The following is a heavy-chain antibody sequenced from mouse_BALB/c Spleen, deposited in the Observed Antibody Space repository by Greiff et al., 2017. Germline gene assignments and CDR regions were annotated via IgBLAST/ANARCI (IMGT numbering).Heavy chain of an antibody. CDR3: ATGRH. J-gene: IGHJ3*01. Sequence: EVKLQESGAELVKPGASVKLSCTASGFNIKDTYMHWVKQRPEQGLEWIGRIDPANGTTKYDPKFQGKATITADTSSNTAYLQLSSLTSEDTAVYYCATGRHWGQGTLVTVSA. CDR2: IDPANGTT. CDR1: GFNIKDTY. V-gene: IGHV14-3*02.